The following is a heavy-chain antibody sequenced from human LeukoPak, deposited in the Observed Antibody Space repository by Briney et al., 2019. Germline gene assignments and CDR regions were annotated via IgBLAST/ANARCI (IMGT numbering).Heavy chain of an antibody. CDR1: GFTFSDFT. Sequence: GGSLRLSCAASGFTFSDFTMNWVHQVPGKGLEWVSCISSSSDYINYADSVKGRFTISRDNAKNSLYLEMNSLRAEDSAMYYCARYFDDWGQGTLVTVSS. CDR2: ISSSSDYI. V-gene: IGHV3-21*01. CDR3: ARYFDD. J-gene: IGHJ4*02.